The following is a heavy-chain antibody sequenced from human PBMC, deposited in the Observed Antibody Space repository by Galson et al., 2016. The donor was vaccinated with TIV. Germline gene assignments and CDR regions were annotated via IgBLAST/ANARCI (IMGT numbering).Heavy chain of an antibody. V-gene: IGHV1-2*02. CDR1: GYTFTSYH. CDR2: INPNSGGT. Sequence: SVKVSCKASGYTFTSYHVHWVRQAPGQGLEWMGSINPNSGGTNYAQSFQGRVTITRDTSISPASMELSMLSSDDTATYYCARAATVVGDWYFDLWGRGTLVPVSS. CDR3: ARAATVVGDWYFDL. D-gene: IGHD4-23*01. J-gene: IGHJ2*01.